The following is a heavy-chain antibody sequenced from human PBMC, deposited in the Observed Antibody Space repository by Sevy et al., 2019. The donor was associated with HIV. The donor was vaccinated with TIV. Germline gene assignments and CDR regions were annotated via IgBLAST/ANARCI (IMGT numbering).Heavy chain of an antibody. J-gene: IGHJ3*02. CDR1: GFTFSSYS. CDR2: ISSSSSTI. CDR3: AAGYSSSWYPGAFDI. V-gene: IGHV3-48*01. D-gene: IGHD6-13*01. Sequence: GGSLRLSCAASGFTFSSYSMNWVRQAPGKGLEWVSYISSSSSTIYYADSVKRRFTISRDNAKNSLYLQMNSLRAEDTAVYYCAAGYSSSWYPGAFDIWGQGTMVTVSS.